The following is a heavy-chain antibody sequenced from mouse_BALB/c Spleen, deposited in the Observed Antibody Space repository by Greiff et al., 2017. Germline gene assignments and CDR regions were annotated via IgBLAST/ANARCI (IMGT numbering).Heavy chain of an antibody. Sequence: VQLQQSGPELVKPGASVKMSCKASGYTFTDYYMDWVKQSHGESFEWIGRVNPYNGGTSYNQKFKGKATLTVDKSSSTAYMELNSLTSEDSAVYYCARGRVSHLFDYWGQGTTLTVSS. D-gene: IGHD1-1*01. J-gene: IGHJ2*01. CDR2: VNPYNGGT. CDR1: GYTFTDYY. V-gene: IGHV1-19*01. CDR3: ARGRVSHLFDY.